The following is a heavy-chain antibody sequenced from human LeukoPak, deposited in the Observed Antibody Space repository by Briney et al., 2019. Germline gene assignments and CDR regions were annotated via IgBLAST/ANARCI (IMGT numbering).Heavy chain of an antibody. Sequence: GGSLRLSCAASGFTVSSNYMSWVRQAPGKGLEWVSVIYSGGSTYYSDSVKGRFTISRDNSNNTLYLQMNSLRAEDTAVYYCARDGGYWYFDLWGRGTLVTVSS. V-gene: IGHV3-53*01. J-gene: IGHJ2*01. CDR1: GFTVSSNY. CDR3: ARDGGYWYFDL. D-gene: IGHD2-15*01. CDR2: IYSGGST.